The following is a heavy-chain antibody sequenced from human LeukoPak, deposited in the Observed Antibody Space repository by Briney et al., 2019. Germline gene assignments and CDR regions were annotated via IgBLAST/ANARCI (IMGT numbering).Heavy chain of an antibody. CDR2: IREDGS. D-gene: IGHD7-27*01. CDR3: ARDVNWGHFNY. Sequence: GGSLRLSCAASGFTFSIYWMICVREAPGKGVEWVASIREDGSDYVASMKGRFAISRDNAKNSLYLEMNSLRAEDTAVYYCARDVNWGHFNYWGQGTLVTVSS. J-gene: IGHJ4*02. V-gene: IGHV3-7*01. CDR1: GFTFSIYW.